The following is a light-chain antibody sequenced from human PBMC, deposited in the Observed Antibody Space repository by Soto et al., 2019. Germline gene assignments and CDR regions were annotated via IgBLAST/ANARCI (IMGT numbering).Light chain of an antibody. J-gene: IGKJ1*01. CDR3: QQYNSYSPT. Sequence: DIKMTLSPSTVSASVGDRVTITCRASQSISSWLAWYQQKPGKAPKLLIYKASSLESGVPSRFSGSGSGTEFTLTISSLQPDDFATYYCQQYNSYSPTFGQGTKV. CDR2: KAS. CDR1: QSISSW. V-gene: IGKV1-5*03.